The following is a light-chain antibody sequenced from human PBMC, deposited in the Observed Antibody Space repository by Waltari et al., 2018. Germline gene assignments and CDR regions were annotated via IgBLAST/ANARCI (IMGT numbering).Light chain of an antibody. J-gene: IGKJ5*01. V-gene: IGKV1-9*01. CDR3: QQRNNYPIT. Sequence: SLSASVGDRVIITCRASQGISTHLAWYQQKPGKAPKLLIYTASTLQSGVPSRFSGSGSGTEFTLTISSLQPEDFAAYYCQQRNNYPITFGQGTRLEI. CDR2: TAS. CDR1: QGISTH.